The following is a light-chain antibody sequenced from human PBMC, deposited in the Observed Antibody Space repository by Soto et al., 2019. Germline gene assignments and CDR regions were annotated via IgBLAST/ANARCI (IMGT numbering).Light chain of an antibody. J-gene: IGLJ3*02. CDR1: SSDVVNYNF. CDR3: SSHRGSSTFEWV. Sequence: QSALTQPASVSGSPGQSITISCTGTSSDVVNYNFVSWYQQHPGRAPKVIIYEVSNRPSGVSNRFSGSKSGNTASLTISGLQAEDEADYYCSSHRGSSTFEWVFGGGTKVTVL. CDR2: EVS. V-gene: IGLV2-14*01.